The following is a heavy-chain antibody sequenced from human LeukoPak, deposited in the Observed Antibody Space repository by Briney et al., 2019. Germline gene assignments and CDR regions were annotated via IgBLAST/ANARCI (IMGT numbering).Heavy chain of an antibody. D-gene: IGHD6-19*01. CDR1: GGSISTYY. CDR2: IYYSGNT. V-gene: IGHV4-59*01. Sequence: SETLSLTCTVSGGSISTYYWTWIRQPPGKGLEWIGYIYYSGNTNYNPSLKSRVTISVDMSKNQFSLKLSSVTAVDTAVYYCARRYSGWVDYWGQGTLVTVSS. CDR3: ARRYSGWVDY. J-gene: IGHJ4*02.